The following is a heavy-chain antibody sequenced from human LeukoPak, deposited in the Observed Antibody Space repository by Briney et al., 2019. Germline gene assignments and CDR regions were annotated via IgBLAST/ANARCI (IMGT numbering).Heavy chain of an antibody. V-gene: IGHV3-48*01. CDR1: GFTFSSYS. CDR3: ARKLTGRHDAFDI. Sequence: PGGSLRLSCAASGFTFSSYSMNWVRQAPGKGLEWVSYISSSSSTIYYADSVKGRFTISRDNAKNSLYLQMNSLRAEDTAVYYCARKLTGRHDAFDIWGQGTMVTVSS. D-gene: IGHD7-27*01. CDR2: ISSSSSTI. J-gene: IGHJ3*02.